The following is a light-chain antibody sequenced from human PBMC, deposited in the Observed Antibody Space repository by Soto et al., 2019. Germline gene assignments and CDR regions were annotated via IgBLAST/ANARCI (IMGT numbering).Light chain of an antibody. CDR2: RIY. CDR3: AAWDDSLSSWV. J-gene: IGLJ3*02. CDR1: RPSIGSNY. V-gene: IGLV1-47*01. Sequence: QSVLTQPPSASGTPGQRVTISCSGSRPSIGSNYVYWYQQFSGTVPKPLIYRIYRRPSGVPDRFSGSKSGTSASLAISGLRSDDEADYYCAAWDDSLSSWVFGGGTKLTVL.